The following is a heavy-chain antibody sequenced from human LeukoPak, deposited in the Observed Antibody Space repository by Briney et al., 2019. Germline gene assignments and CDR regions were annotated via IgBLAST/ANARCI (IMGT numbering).Heavy chain of an antibody. V-gene: IGHV3-66*01. CDR2: IYSGGST. J-gene: IGHJ4*02. Sequence: GGSLRLSCAASGFTVSSNYMSWVRQAPGKGLEWVSVIYSGGSTYYADSVKGRFTISREHSKNTLNLQINSLKAADTAGFYLARGLGNGAFDYWGQGTLVTVSS. CDR1: GFTVSSNY. CDR3: ARGLGNGAFDY. D-gene: IGHD1-1*01.